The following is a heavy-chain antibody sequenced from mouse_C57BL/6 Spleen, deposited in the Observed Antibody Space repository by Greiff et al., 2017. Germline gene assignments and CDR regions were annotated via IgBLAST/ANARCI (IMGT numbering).Heavy chain of an antibody. CDR2: IDPSDSYT. CDR3: ARSIVTTVVARGYFDV. Sequence: VQLQQPGAELVKPGASVKLSCKASGYTFTSYWMQWVKQRPGQGLEWIGEIDPSDSYTNYNQKFKGKATLTVDTSSSSAYMKLSSLTSEDSAVYYCARSIVTTVVARGYFDVWGTGTTVTVSS. CDR1: GYTFTSYW. D-gene: IGHD1-1*01. V-gene: IGHV1-50*01. J-gene: IGHJ1*03.